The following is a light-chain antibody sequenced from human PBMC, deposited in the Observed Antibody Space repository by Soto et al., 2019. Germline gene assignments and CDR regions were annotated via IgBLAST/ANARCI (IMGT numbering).Light chain of an antibody. CDR1: NGDVGGYNF. V-gene: IGLV2-14*01. CDR2: DVN. CDR3: SSYTSGRPLVV. Sequence: QSVLTQPASVSGSPGQSITISCTGTNGDVGGYNFVSWYQQHPGKVPKLIIYDVNNRPSGVSDRFSGSKSGNMASLTISGLQADDEAAYYCSSYTSGRPLVVLGGGTKLTVL. J-gene: IGLJ2*01.